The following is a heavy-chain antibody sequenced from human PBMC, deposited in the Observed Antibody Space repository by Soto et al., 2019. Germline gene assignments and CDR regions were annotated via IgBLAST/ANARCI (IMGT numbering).Heavy chain of an antibody. CDR3: AKSHYDSSGYYIIDH. Sequence: SETLSLTCTVSGGSISGGCWSWVRQSPGKGLEWIGYFCYTGSTNYNPSLKSRVTISVDRSKTQCSLKLTSVTAADTAVYYCAKSHYDSSGYYIIDHWGQGTLVTVSS. V-gene: IGHV4-59*01. CDR2: FCYTGST. J-gene: IGHJ5*02. D-gene: IGHD3-22*01. CDR1: GGSISGGC.